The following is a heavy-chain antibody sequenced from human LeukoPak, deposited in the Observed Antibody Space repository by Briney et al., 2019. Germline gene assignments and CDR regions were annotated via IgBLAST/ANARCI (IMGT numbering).Heavy chain of an antibody. Sequence: PGGSLRLSCAASGTVVSNSYMSWVRQAPGKGLEWVSVIYSDGSTYYADSVKGRFTISRDNSKNTLDLQMTGLRAEDTAVYYCARERGRGRDSPWFDYWGQGTLVTVSS. CDR2: IYSDGST. J-gene: IGHJ4*02. CDR1: GTVVSNSY. V-gene: IGHV3-53*01. D-gene: IGHD1-26*01. CDR3: ARERGRGRDSPWFDY.